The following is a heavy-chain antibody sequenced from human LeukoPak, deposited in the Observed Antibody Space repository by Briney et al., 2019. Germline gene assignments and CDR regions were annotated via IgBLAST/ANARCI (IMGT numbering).Heavy chain of an antibody. D-gene: IGHD2-2*01. CDR1: GYTFTSYD. J-gene: IGHJ5*02. CDR2: MNPNSGNT. V-gene: IGHV1-8*01. Sequence: GASAKVSCKASGYTFTSYDINWVRQATGQGLEWMGWMNPNSGNTGYAQKFQGRVTMTRNTSISTAYMELSSLRSEDTAVYFCARGQLPQPNWFDPWGQGTLVTVSS. CDR3: ARGQLPQPNWFDP.